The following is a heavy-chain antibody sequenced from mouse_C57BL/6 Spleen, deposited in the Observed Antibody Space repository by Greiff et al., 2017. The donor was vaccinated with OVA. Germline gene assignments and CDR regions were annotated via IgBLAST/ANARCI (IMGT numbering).Heavy chain of an antibody. CDR2: ISNGGGST. Sequence: EVMLVESGGGLVQPGGSLKLSCAASGFTFSDYYMYWVRQTPEKRLEWVAYISNGGGSTYYPDTVKGRFTISRDNAKNTLYLQMSRLKSEDTAMYYCARLDGYYGEGYFDVWGTGTTVTVSS. D-gene: IGHD2-3*01. CDR1: GFTFSDYY. J-gene: IGHJ1*03. V-gene: IGHV5-12*01. CDR3: ARLDGYYGEGYFDV.